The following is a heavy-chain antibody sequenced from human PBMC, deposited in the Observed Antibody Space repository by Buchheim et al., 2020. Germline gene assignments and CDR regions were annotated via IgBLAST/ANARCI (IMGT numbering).Heavy chain of an antibody. V-gene: IGHV3-23*01. CDR3: AKDWTGGADADGYYSTDY. D-gene: IGHD3-22*01. CDR2: ISGTGYTT. Sequence: EVQLLESGGGLVQPGGSLRVSCAASGFSFTDYGMSWVRQAPGKGLEWLATISGTGYTTYYAGSVKGRFTISRDNSKKLLFLQVNSLRAEDTAVYYCAKDWTGGADADGYYSTDYWGQGTL. J-gene: IGHJ4*02. CDR1: GFSFTDYG.